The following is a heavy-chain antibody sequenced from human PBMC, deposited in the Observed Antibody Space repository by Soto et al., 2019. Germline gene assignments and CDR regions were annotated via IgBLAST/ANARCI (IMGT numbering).Heavy chain of an antibody. CDR1: GGSISSYY. Sequence: QVQLQESGPGLVKPSETLSLTCTGSGGSISSYYWSGIRQPPWKGLEWIGYIYDSGSTNYNPSLQSRGHISVDTSKNQFSLKLSYVTAADTALYYCARLPLADYVGIFAPWGQGTLVTVSS. J-gene: IGHJ5*02. CDR3: ARLPLADYVGIFAP. CDR2: IYDSGST. V-gene: IGHV4-59*01. D-gene: IGHD4-17*01.